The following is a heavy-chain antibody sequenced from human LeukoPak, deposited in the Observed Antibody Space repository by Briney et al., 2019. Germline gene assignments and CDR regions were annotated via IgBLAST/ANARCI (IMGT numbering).Heavy chain of an antibody. CDR3: GALDYSVVDY. J-gene: IGHJ4*02. CDR1: GGSFSGYY. V-gene: IGHV4-34*01. CDR2: INHSGST. D-gene: IGHD4-11*01. Sequence: PSETLSLTCAVYGGSFSGYYWSWIRQPPGKGLEWIGEINHSGSTNYNPSLKSRVTISVDTSKNQFSLKLSSVTAADTAVYYCGALDYSVVDYWGQGTLVTVSS.